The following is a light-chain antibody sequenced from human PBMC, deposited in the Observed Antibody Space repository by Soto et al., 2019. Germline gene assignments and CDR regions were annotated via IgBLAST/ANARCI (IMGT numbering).Light chain of an antibody. CDR2: AAS. Sequence: DVVMTQSPLSLPVTPGEPASISCNSSQRLLHSNGFNYLDWYLQRPGQSPQLLIYAASTLQSGVPSRFSGSGSGTDFTLTISSLQPEDFATYYCQQLNSYPHTFGQGTKLEIK. CDR3: QQLNSYPHT. J-gene: IGKJ2*01. CDR1: QRLLHSNGFNY. V-gene: IGKV2-28*01.